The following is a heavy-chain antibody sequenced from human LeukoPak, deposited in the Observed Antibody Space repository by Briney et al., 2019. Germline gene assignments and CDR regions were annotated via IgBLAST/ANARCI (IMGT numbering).Heavy chain of an antibody. CDR2: ISAYNGNT. D-gene: IGHD6-13*01. J-gene: IGHJ4*02. V-gene: IGHV1-18*01. CDR1: GYTFISYG. CDR3: ARVFTAGYSSSWYQDY. Sequence: GASVKVSCKASGYTFISYGLSWVRQAPGQGLEWMGWISAYNGNTNYAQNVQGRVTMTTDTSTSTAYMELRRLRSDDTAVYYCARVFTAGYSSSWYQDYWGQGTLVTVSS.